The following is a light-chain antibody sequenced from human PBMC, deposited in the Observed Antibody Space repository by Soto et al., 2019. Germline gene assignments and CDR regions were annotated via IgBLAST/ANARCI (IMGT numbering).Light chain of an antibody. CDR1: NSNLGAGYD. CDR2: GNR. V-gene: IGLV1-40*01. J-gene: IGLJ3*02. CDR3: QAYDYSLTAFV. Sequence: QAVVTQPPSVSGAPGQRVTISCTGNNSNLGAGYDVHWYQQLPGAAPKLVIFGNRNRPSGIPERFSGSKSGTSASLAITGLQAEDEADYYCQAYDYSLTAFVFGGGTKLTVL.